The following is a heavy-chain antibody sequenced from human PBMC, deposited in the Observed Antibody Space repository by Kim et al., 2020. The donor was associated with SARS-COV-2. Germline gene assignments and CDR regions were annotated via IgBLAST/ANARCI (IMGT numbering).Heavy chain of an antibody. D-gene: IGHD1-26*01. V-gene: IGHV4-38-2*02. CDR1: GFSLRSVFY. Sequence: SETLSLTCTVSGFSLRSVFYWGWIRQPPGKGLEWIGFIYHTGGTHYNPSLKSRVTMSVDTSKSQFSLNLNSVTAADTAVYYCARGLLPQGEVPTNPIDRWGQGTLVTVSS. J-gene: IGHJ5*02. CDR2: IYHTGGT. CDR3: ARGLLPQGEVPTNPIDR.